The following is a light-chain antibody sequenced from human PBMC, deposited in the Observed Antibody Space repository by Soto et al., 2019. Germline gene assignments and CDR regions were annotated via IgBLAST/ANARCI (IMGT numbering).Light chain of an antibody. CDR3: AAWNDKPNGPGYV. V-gene: IGLV2-23*01. CDR2: EGS. CDR1: SSDVGSYNL. J-gene: IGLJ1*01. Sequence: QSVLTQPASVSGSPGQSITISCTGTSSDVGSYNLVSWYQQHPGKAPKLMIYEGSKRPSGVSNRFSGSESGNTASLTISGLQAEDEADYFCAAWNDKPNGPGYVFGTGTKVTVL.